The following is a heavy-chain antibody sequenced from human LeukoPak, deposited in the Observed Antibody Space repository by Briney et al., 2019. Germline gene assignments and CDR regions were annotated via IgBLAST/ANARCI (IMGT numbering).Heavy chain of an antibody. V-gene: IGHV3-74*01. CDR2: INGDGSAT. CDR3: AREEEMATNTDY. D-gene: IGHD5-24*01. Sequence: GGSLRLSCAASGFTFRRHWMHWVRQAPGKGLVWVSRINGDGSATYYADSVKGRFSISRDNPKNTLYLHMHSLRADNTAVYYCAREEEMATNTDYWGQGTLVTVSS. J-gene: IGHJ4*02. CDR1: GFTFRRHW.